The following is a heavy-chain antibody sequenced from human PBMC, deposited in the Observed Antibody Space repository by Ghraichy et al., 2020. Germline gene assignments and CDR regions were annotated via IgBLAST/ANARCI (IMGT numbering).Heavy chain of an antibody. CDR2: ISGSSGST. J-gene: IGHJ6*02. V-gene: IGHV3-23*01. CDR1: GFTFSSYA. D-gene: IGHD1-26*01. Sequence: GGSLRLSCAASGFTFSSYAMSWVRQAPGKGLEWVSSISGSSGSTYYADSVKGRFTISRDNTKNTLYLQMNSLRAEDTAVYYCAKHPSGSYFYYYGMYVWGRATTVTVPS. CDR3: AKHPSGSYFYYYGMYV.